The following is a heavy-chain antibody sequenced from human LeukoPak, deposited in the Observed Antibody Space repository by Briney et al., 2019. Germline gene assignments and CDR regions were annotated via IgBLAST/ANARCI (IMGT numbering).Heavy chain of an antibody. V-gene: IGHV3-30*02. CDR2: IRHDGSIK. D-gene: IGHD3-9*01. CDR1: GFTFSNYG. J-gene: IGHJ4*02. Sequence: PGGSLRLSCAASGFTFSNYGMYWVRQAPGKGLEWVAFIRHDGSIKYYADSVKGRFTISRDNSKNTLYVQMNSLRAEDTAVYYCVKDSLTDIDYWGQGTLVTVSS. CDR3: VKDSLTDIDY.